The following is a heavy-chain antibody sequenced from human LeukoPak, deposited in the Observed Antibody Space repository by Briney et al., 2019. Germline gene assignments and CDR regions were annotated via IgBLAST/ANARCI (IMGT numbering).Heavy chain of an antibody. CDR2: ISSSGSST. CDR1: GITFSTYA. CDR3: AKQEYDFWSGYRY. J-gene: IGHJ4*02. V-gene: IGHV3-23*01. D-gene: IGHD3-3*01. Sequence: AGGSLRLSCVASGITFSTYAMSWVRQAPGKGLEWVSVISSSGSSTYYADSVKGRFTISRDNSKNTLYLQMNSLKAEDTAVYYCAKQEYDFWSGYRYWGQGTLVTVSS.